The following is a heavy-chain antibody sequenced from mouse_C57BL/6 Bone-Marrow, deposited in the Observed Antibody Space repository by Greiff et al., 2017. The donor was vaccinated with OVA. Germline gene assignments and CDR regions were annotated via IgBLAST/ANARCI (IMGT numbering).Heavy chain of an antibody. D-gene: IGHD1-1*01. J-gene: IGHJ3*01. Sequence: VQLQQSGPELVKPGASVKISCKASGYSFTDYNMNWVKQSNGKSLEWIGVINPNYGTTSYNQKFKGKATLTVDQSSSTTYMQLNSLTAEDSAVSYCAREEGFYYGSRKAWFAYWGQGTLVTVSA. V-gene: IGHV1-39*01. CDR3: AREEGFYYGSRKAWFAY. CDR1: GYSFTDYN. CDR2: INPNYGTT.